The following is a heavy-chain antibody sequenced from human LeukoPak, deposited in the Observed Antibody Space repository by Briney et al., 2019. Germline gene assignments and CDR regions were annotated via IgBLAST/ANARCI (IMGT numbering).Heavy chain of an antibody. CDR1: GGSISGYT. CDR2: IYDSGST. Sequence: SETLSLTCTVSGGSISGYTWSWIRQPAGKGLEWIGRIYDSGSTNYNPSLQGRVTMSVDTSRGQFSLKLSSVTAADTAVYYCAGEVHPQGYYDSSGNYYRYAFDIWGQGTMVTVSS. CDR3: AGEVHPQGYYDSSGNYYRYAFDI. V-gene: IGHV4-4*07. D-gene: IGHD3-22*01. J-gene: IGHJ3*02.